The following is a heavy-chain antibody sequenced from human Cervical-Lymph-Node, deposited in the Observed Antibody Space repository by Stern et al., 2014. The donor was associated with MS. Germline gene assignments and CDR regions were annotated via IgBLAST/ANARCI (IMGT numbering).Heavy chain of an antibody. CDR2: INPNSGGT. CDR1: GYTFSVYN. J-gene: IGHJ4*02. V-gene: IGHV1-2*06. CDR3: ARGASDY. D-gene: IGHD3-16*01. Sequence: QVQLVESGAEVKKPGASLKVSCKASGYTFSVYNIHWVRQAPGQGLEWMGRINPNSGGTNYAQQFQGRVTMTRDTSISIVYMELTRLRSDDTAVYYCARGASDYWGQGTLVTVSS.